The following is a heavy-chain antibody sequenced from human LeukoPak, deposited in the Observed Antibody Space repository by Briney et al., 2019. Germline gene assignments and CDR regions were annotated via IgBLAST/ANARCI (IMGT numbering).Heavy chain of an antibody. CDR1: GFTFSSYE. CDR2: ISGSGGST. V-gene: IGHV3-23*01. CDR3: AKDLVMGYCSGGSCYSDY. D-gene: IGHD2-15*01. Sequence: GGSLRLSCAASGFTFSSYEMDWVRQAPGKGLEWVSAISGSGGSTYYADSVKGRFTISRDNSKNTLYLQMNSLRAEDTAVYYCAKDLVMGYCSGGSCYSDYWGQGTLVTVSS. J-gene: IGHJ4*02.